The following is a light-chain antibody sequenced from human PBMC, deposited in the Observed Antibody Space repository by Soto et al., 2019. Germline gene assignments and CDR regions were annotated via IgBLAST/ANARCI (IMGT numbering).Light chain of an antibody. CDR1: QSVLYISNNKNY. CDR3: QQYYSTPIT. Sequence: IVMTQSPDSLAVSLGESATINCKSSQSVLYISNNKNYLAWYQQKPGQPPKLLIYWASTRESGVPDRFSGSGSGTDFTLTISSLQAEDVAVYYCQQYYSTPITFGQGTRLEIK. J-gene: IGKJ5*01. V-gene: IGKV4-1*01. CDR2: WAS.